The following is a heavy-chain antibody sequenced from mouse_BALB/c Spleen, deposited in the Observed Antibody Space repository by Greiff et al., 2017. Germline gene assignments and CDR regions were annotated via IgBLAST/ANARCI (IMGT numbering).Heavy chain of an antibody. J-gene: IGHJ3*01. CDR1: GFTFSDYY. Sequence: EVQLVESGGGLVKPGGSLKLSCAASGFTFSDYYMYWVRQTPEKRLEWVATISDGGSYTYYPDSVKGRFTISSDNAKNNLYLQMSSLKSEDTAMYYCARGRGYDEGFFAYWGQGTLVTVSA. D-gene: IGHD2-2*01. CDR2: ISDGGSYT. V-gene: IGHV5-4*02. CDR3: ARGRGYDEGFFAY.